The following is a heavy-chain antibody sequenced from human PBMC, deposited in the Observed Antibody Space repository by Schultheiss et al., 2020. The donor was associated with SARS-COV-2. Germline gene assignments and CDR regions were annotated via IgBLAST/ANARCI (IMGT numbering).Heavy chain of an antibody. D-gene: IGHD2-21*02. V-gene: IGHV3-7*03. CDR2: IKQDGSEK. Sequence: GESLKISCAASGFTFSSYWMSWVRQAPGKGLEWVANIKQDGSEKYYVDSVKGRFTISRDNAKNSLYLQMNSLRAEDTAVYYCAKDPLRTVISNFDSWGQGTLVTVSS. J-gene: IGHJ4*02. CDR1: GFTFSSYW. CDR3: AKDPLRTVISNFDS.